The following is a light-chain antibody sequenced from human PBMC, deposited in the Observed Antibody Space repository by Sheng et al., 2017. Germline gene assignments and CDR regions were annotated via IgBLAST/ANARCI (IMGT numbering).Light chain of an antibody. CDR3: QSADSSGSLYV. CDR2: KDI. J-gene: IGLJ1*01. V-gene: IGLV3-25*03. CDR1: ALPKQY. Sequence: SYALTQPPSVSMSPGQTAKITCSGDALPKQYAYWYQQKPGRTPVLMIYKDIERPSGIPERFSGSSSGTTVTLTISGVQAEDEADYYCQSADSSGSLYVFGTGTTLTVL.